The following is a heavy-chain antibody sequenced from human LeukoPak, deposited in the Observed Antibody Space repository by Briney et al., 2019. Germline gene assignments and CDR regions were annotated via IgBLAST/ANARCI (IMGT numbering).Heavy chain of an antibody. D-gene: IGHD6-19*01. CDR2: ISAYNGNT. J-gene: IGHJ6*02. V-gene: IGHV1-18*01. CDR1: GYTFTSYG. Sequence: GASVKVSCKASGYTFTSYGISWVRQAPGQGLEWMGWISAYNGNTNYAQKLQGRVTMTTDTSTSTAYMELRSLRSDDTAVYYCARGPYSSGWYVPPEYYYYGMDVWGQGTTVTVSS. CDR3: ARGPYSSGWYVPPEYYYYGMDV.